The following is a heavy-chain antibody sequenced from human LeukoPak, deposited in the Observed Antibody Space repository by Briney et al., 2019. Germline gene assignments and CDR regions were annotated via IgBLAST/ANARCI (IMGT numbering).Heavy chain of an antibody. J-gene: IGHJ5*02. V-gene: IGHV3-23*01. D-gene: IGHD3-10*01. Sequence: PGGSLRFSCAASGFTFSSYAMSRVRQAPGKGLEWVSAISGSGGSTYYADSVKGRFTISRDNSKTTLYLQMNSLRAEDTAVYYCARVVGTILWFGELLPGGGDNWFDPWGQGTLVTVSS. CDR3: ARVVGTILWFGELLPGGGDNWFDP. CDR2: ISGSGGST. CDR1: GFTFSSYA.